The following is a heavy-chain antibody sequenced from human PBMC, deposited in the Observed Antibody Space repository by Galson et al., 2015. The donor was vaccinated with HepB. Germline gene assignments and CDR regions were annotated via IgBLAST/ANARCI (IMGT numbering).Heavy chain of an antibody. CDR1: GFTFSSYA. CDR2: ISGSGGST. Sequence: SLRLSCAASGFTFSSYAMSWVRQAPGKGLEWVSAISGSGGSTYYADSVKGRFTISRDNSKNTLYLQMNSLRAEDTAVYYCAKHRGGFWSGYLGGMDVWGQGTTVTVSS. CDR3: AKHRGGFWSGYLGGMDV. J-gene: IGHJ6*02. D-gene: IGHD3-3*01. V-gene: IGHV3-23*01.